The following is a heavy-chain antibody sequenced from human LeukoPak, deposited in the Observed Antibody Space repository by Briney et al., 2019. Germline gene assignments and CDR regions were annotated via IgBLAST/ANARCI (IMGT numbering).Heavy chain of an antibody. D-gene: IGHD3-22*01. CDR3: ARDLAVLGYFHFDY. V-gene: IGHV4-38-2*02. J-gene: IGHJ4*02. CDR1: GYSISSSYY. CDR2: IYHSGNT. Sequence: SETLSLTCTVSGYSISSSYYWGWIRQPPGKGLEWIGSIYHSGNTYYNPSLKSRVTISVDTSKNQFSLKLSSVTAADTAVYYCARDLAVLGYFHFDYWGQGTLVTVSS.